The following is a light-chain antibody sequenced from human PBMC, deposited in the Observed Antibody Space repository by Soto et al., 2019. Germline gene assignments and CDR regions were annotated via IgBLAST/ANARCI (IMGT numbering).Light chain of an antibody. CDR1: QSVSSTY. Sequence: EIVLTQSPGTLSLSPGERATLSCRASQSVSSTYLAWYQQKPGQAPRLLIYDASSRATGIPDRFSGSGSGTDFTLTISRLEPEDFAVYYCQQYGTSPALFTFGPGTKVNI. CDR2: DAS. J-gene: IGKJ3*01. V-gene: IGKV3-20*01. CDR3: QQYGTSPALFT.